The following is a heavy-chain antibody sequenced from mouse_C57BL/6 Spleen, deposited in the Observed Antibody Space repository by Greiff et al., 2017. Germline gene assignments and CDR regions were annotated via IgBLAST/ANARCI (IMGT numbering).Heavy chain of an antibody. Sequence: QVQLQQPEAELVMPGASVKLSCKASGYTFTSYWMHWVKQRPGQGLEWIGEIDPSVSYTNYNQKFKGKSTLTVDKSSSTAYMQLSSLTSEDSAVYYCARGYYGSSSYYFDYWGQGTTLTVSS. D-gene: IGHD1-1*01. CDR1: GYTFTSYW. V-gene: IGHV1-69*01. CDR2: IDPSVSYT. J-gene: IGHJ2*01. CDR3: ARGYYGSSSYYFDY.